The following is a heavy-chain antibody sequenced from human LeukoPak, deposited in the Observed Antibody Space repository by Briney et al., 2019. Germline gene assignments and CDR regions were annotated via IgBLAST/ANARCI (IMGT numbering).Heavy chain of an antibody. CDR3: ARLRLAARPLDY. V-gene: IGHV4-39*01. CDR2: IYYSGST. Sequence: PSETLSLTCTVSGGSISSSSSYWGWIRQPPGKGLEWIGSIYYSGSTYYNPSLKSRVTISVDTSKNQFSLKLSSVTAADTAVYYCARLRLAARPLDYWGQGTLVTVSS. J-gene: IGHJ4*02. D-gene: IGHD6-6*01. CDR1: GGSISSSSSY.